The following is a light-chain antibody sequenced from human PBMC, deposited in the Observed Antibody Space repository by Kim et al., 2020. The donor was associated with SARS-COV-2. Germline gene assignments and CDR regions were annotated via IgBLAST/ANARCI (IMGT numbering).Light chain of an antibody. Sequence: ASVGETVTITCRASQGIRQYLAWSRQKTGKAPESLIYATSTLESGVPSKFSGHGSGTDFTLTISGLQPEDSATYFCQQYYSYPITFGQGTRLEIK. J-gene: IGKJ5*01. CDR2: ATS. CDR3: QQYYSYPIT. CDR1: QGIRQY. V-gene: IGKV1-16*02.